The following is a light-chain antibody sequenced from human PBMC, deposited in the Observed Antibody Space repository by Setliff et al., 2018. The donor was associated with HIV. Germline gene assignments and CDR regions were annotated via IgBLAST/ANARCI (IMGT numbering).Light chain of an antibody. CDR1: SSDVGAYNY. V-gene: IGLV2-14*01. J-gene: IGLJ1*01. CDR2: DVT. Sequence: QSALTQPASVSGSPGQSITISCTGRSSDVGAYNYVSWYQQHPGKAPKLMIYDVTKRPSGVPDRFSGSKSGNTASLTISGLQAEDEADYYCCSYAGSSTYYVFGTGTKVTVL. CDR3: CSYAGSSTYYV.